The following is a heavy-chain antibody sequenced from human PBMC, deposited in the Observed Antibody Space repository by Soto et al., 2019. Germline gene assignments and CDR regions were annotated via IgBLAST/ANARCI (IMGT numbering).Heavy chain of an antibody. J-gene: IGHJ4*02. V-gene: IGHV3-30-3*01. CDR1: GFTFSSYA. CDR2: ISYDGSNK. CDR3: ARGRGTMIRGVIISRKGFDY. D-gene: IGHD3-10*01. Sequence: QVQLVESGGGVVQPGRSMRLSCAASGFTFSSYAMHWVRQAPGKGLGLVAVISYDGSNKYYADSVKCRFTISRDTSKNTLYLQIKRLRAEATAVYYYARGRGTMIRGVIISRKGFDYWGQGTLVTVSS.